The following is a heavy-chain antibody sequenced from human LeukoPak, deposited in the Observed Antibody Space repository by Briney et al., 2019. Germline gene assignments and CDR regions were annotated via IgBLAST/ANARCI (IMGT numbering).Heavy chain of an antibody. CDR3: ATVPMVRGVIVSFTDY. Sequence: ASVKVSCKASGYTFTSYDINWVRQATGQGLEWMGWMNPNSGNTGYAQKFQGRVTMTRNTSISTAYMELSSLRSEDTAVYYCATVPMVRGVIVSFTDYWGQGTLVTVSS. D-gene: IGHD3-10*01. CDR1: GYTFTSYD. V-gene: IGHV1-8*01. CDR2: MNPNSGNT. J-gene: IGHJ4*02.